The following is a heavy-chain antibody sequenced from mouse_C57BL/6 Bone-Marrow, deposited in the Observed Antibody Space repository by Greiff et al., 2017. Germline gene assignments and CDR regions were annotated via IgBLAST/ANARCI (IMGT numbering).Heavy chain of an antibody. J-gene: IGHJ4*01. CDR2: IYPRSGNT. CDR1: GYTFTSYG. D-gene: IGHD1-1*01. Sequence: QVQLKESGAELARPGASVKLSCKASGYTFTSYGISWVKQRTGQGLEWIGEIYPRSGNTYYNEKFKGKDTLTADKSSSTAYMELRSLTSEDSAVYFCARGYYGSSFPYAMDYWGQGTSVTVSS. CDR3: ARGYYGSSFPYAMDY. V-gene: IGHV1-81*01.